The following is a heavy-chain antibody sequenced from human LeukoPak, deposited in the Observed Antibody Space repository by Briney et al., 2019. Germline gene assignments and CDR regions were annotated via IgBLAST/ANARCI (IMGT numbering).Heavy chain of an antibody. CDR2: IYTSGST. CDR1: GGSISSYY. CDR3: ARLANLVVRGVRVYYYYMDV. J-gene: IGHJ6*03. Sequence: SETLSLTCTVSGGSISSYYWSWIRQPPGKGLEWIGYIYTSGSTNYNPSLKSRVTISVDTSKNQFPLKLSSVTAADTAVYYCARLANLVVRGVRVYYYYMDVWGKGTTVTVSS. D-gene: IGHD3-10*01. V-gene: IGHV4-4*09.